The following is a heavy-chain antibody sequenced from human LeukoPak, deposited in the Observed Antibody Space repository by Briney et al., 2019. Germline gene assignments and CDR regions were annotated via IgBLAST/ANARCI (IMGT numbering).Heavy chain of an antibody. CDR3: APGLGSSPIEAFDI. D-gene: IGHD6-13*01. J-gene: IGHJ3*02. Sequence: GRSLRLSCAASGFTFCSYAMHWVREAPGKGVEWVAVISYDGSNKYYADSVKGRFTISRDNSKNTLYLQMNSLRAEDTAVYYCAPGLGSSPIEAFDIWGQGTMVTVSS. CDR1: GFTFCSYA. V-gene: IGHV3-30-3*01. CDR2: ISYDGSNK.